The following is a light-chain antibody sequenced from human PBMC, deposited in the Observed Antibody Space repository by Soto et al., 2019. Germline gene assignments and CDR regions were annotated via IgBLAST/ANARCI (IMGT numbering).Light chain of an antibody. Sequence: EIVLTQSPGTLSLSQGETPTLSGRASKGVSNPWLAWYQQKPGQAPRLLIYGASSRATGIPDRFSGSGSGTDFTLTISRLEPEDFAVYYCQQYGSSPVTFGQGTKVEIK. V-gene: IGKV3-20*01. J-gene: IGKJ1*01. CDR2: GAS. CDR1: KGVSNPW. CDR3: QQYGSSPVT.